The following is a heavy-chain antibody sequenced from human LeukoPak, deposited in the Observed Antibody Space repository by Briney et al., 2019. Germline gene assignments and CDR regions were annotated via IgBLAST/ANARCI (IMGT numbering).Heavy chain of an antibody. CDR1: GYTFTSYG. CDR3: ARDRPRFLEWLLKYNWFDP. Sequence: ASVKVSCKASGYTFTSYGISWVRQAPGQGLEWMGWISAYNGNTNYAQKLQGRVTMTTDTSTSTAYMELRSLRSDDTAVYYCARDRPRFLEWLLKYNWFDPWGQGTLVTVSS. J-gene: IGHJ5*02. CDR2: ISAYNGNT. V-gene: IGHV1-18*01. D-gene: IGHD3-3*01.